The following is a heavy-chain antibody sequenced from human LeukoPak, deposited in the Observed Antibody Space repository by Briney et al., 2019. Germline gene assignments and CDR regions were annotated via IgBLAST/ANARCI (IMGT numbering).Heavy chain of an antibody. CDR3: ARDTHYYGSGSPAFDI. V-gene: IGHV3-48*01. J-gene: IGHJ3*02. Sequence: GGSLRLSCAASGFTFSSYSINWVRQAPGKGLEWVSYISSSSSTIYYADSVKGRFTISRDNAKNSLYLQMNSLGAEDTAVYYCARDTHYYGSGSPAFDIWGQGTMVTVSS. CDR1: GFTFSSYS. CDR2: ISSSSSTI. D-gene: IGHD3-10*01.